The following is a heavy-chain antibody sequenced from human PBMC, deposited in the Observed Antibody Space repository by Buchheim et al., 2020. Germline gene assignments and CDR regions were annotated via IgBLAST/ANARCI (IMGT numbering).Heavy chain of an antibody. CDR3: VSGSGSYLNYFDY. D-gene: IGHD3-10*01. V-gene: IGHV3-30*14. J-gene: IGHJ4*02. CDR2: ISYDGSNK. CDR1: GFTFSSYA. Sequence: QVQLVESGGGVVQPGRSLRLSCAASGFTFSSYAMHWVRQAPGKGLEWVAVISYDGSNKYYADSVQGRFTISRDNSKNTLYLPMNSLRAEDTAVYYCVSGSGSYLNYFDYWGQGTL.